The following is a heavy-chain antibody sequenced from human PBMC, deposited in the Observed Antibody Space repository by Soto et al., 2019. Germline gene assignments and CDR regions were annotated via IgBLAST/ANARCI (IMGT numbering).Heavy chain of an antibody. CDR1: GYTFTSYA. V-gene: IGHV1-3*01. J-gene: IGHJ4*02. CDR3: ARDRGYSYGYFEY. Sequence: ASVKVSCKASGYTFTSYAMHWVRQAPGQSLEWRGWINAGNGNTKYSQKFQGRVTITRGTSARTAYMELRSLRSDDTAVYYWARDRGYSYGYFEYWGKGTMVGVSS. CDR2: INAGNGNT. D-gene: IGHD5-18*01.